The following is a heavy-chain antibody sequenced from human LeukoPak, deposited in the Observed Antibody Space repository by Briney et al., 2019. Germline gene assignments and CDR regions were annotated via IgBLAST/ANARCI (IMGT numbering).Heavy chain of an antibody. D-gene: IGHD3-22*01. CDR1: GGSFSGYH. V-gene: IGHV4-59*01. J-gene: IGHJ4*02. CDR3: ARWAGGYYKNFDY. Sequence: SETLSLTCAVYGGSFSGYHWSWIRQPPGKGLEWIGYIHYTGSTNYNPSLKSRVTISADTSKNQFSLKLSSVTAADTAVYYCARWAGGYYKNFDYWGQGTLVTVSS. CDR2: IHYTGST.